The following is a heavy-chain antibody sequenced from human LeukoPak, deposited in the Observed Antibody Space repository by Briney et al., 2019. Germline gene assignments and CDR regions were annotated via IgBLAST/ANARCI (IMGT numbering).Heavy chain of an antibody. V-gene: IGHV4-34*01. CDR2: INHSGST. Sequence: SETLSLTCVVYGVSFSGYYWSWIRQPPGKGLEWIGEINHSGSTNYNPSLKSRVTISVDTSKNQFSLKLRSVTAADTAVYYCARTRCLQSLLDYWGQGTLVTVSS. D-gene: IGHD4-17*01. CDR3: ARTRCLQSLLDY. CDR1: GVSFSGYY. J-gene: IGHJ4*02.